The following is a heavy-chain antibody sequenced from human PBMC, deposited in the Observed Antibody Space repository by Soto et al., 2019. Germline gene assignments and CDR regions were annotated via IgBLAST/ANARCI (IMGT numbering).Heavy chain of an antibody. CDR1: GYTFTGYY. V-gene: IGHV1-2*02. CDR2: INPNSGGT. CDR3: ARGGPERWLQPYDAFDI. Sequence: ASVKVSCKASGYTFTGYYMHWVRQAPGQGLEWMGWINPNSGGTNHAQKFQGRVTMTRDTSISTAYMELSRLRSDDTAVYYCARGGPERWLQPYDAFDIWGQGTMVTVSS. J-gene: IGHJ3*02. D-gene: IGHD5-12*01.